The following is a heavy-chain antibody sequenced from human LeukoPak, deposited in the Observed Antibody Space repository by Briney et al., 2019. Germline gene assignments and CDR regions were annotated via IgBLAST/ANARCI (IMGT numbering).Heavy chain of an antibody. D-gene: IGHD4-17*01. CDR1: GGSFSSYY. V-gene: IGHV4-59*01. CDR3: AGGMTTVTRFDY. J-gene: IGHJ4*02. CDR2: MYYSGST. Sequence: SETLSLTCTVSGGSFSSYYWSWIRQPPGKRLGWIGYMYYSGSTNYNPSLKSRVTISVDTSKNQFSLKLSSVTAADTAVYYCAGGMTTVTRFDYWGQGTLVTVSS.